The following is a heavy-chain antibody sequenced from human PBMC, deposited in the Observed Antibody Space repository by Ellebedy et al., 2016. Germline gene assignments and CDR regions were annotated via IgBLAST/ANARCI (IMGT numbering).Heavy chain of an antibody. J-gene: IGHJ3*02. D-gene: IGHD4-17*01. CDR3: ARDPRSTVTTSGAFDI. CDR2: IIPIFGTA. V-gene: IGHV1-69*13. Sequence: SVKVSXKASGGTFSSYAISWVRQAPGQGLEWMGGIIPIFGTANYAQKFQGRVTITADESTSTAYMELSSLRSEDTAVYYCARDPRSTVTTSGAFDIWGQGTMVTVSS. CDR1: GGTFSSYA.